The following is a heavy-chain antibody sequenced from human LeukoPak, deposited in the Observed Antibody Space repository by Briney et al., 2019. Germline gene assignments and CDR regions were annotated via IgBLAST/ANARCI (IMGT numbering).Heavy chain of an antibody. J-gene: IGHJ4*03. D-gene: IGHD3-22*01. Sequence: PGGSLRLSCAASGFTFSDYYMSWIRQAPGKGLEWVSYISSSGSTIYYADSVKGRFTISRDNAKNSLYLQMNSLRAEDTAVYYCARVLDYYDSSGLAFDYWGQGTTVTVSS. V-gene: IGHV3-11*01. CDR1: GFTFSDYY. CDR3: ARVLDYYDSSGLAFDY. CDR2: ISSSGSTI.